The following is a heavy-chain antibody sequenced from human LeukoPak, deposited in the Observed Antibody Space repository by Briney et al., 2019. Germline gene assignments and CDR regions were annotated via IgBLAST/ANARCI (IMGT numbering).Heavy chain of an antibody. CDR2: ISGSSVTT. V-gene: IGHV3-23*01. Sequence: PGGSLRLSCAASGFTFNSYAMSWVRQAPGKGLEWVSAISGSSVTTYYADSVKGRFTISRDNSKNTLYLQMNSLRAEDTAVYYCARIHGSYLYYFDYWGQGTLVTVSS. CDR1: GFTFNSYA. J-gene: IGHJ4*02. CDR3: ARIHGSYLYYFDY. D-gene: IGHD1-26*01.